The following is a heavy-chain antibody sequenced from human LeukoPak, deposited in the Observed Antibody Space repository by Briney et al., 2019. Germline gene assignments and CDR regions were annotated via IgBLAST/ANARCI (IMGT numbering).Heavy chain of an antibody. J-gene: IGHJ6*02. V-gene: IGHV3-23*01. CDR2: ISGSGGST. D-gene: IGHD6-13*01. CDR1: GFTFSSYA. Sequence: PGGSLRLSCAASGFTFSSYAMSWVRQAPGKGLEWISAISGSGGSTYYADSVKGRFTISRDNSKNTLYLQMNSLGAEDRAVYYCARAAFASSWYEGGLDVWGQGTTVTVSS. CDR3: ARAAFASSWYEGGLDV.